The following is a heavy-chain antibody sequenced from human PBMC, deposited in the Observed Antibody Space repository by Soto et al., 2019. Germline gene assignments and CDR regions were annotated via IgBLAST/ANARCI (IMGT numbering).Heavy chain of an antibody. CDR3: ARPYFYCSSTSCSQRGPTGYYGMDV. CDR1: GYSFTSYW. D-gene: IGHD2-2*01. CDR2: IYPGDSDT. J-gene: IGHJ6*02. Sequence: GESLKISCKGSGYSFTSYWIGWVRQMPGKGLEWMGIIYPGDSDTRYSPSFQGQVTTSADKSISTAYLQWSSLKASDTAMYYCARPYFYCSSTSCSQRGPTGYYGMDVWGQGTTVTVSS. V-gene: IGHV5-51*01.